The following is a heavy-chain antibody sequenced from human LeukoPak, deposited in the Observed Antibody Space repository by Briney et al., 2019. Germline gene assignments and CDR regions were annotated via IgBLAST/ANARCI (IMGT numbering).Heavy chain of an antibody. CDR3: ARRAYGSGSFNRYHFDY. J-gene: IGHJ4*02. D-gene: IGHD3-10*01. V-gene: IGHV4-59*08. CDR2: IYYSGST. CDR1: GGSISNYY. Sequence: SETLSLTCTVSGGSISNYYWSWIRQPPGKGLEWIGYIYYSGSTNYNSSLKSRVTISVDTSSNQFSLKLNSVTAADTAVYYCARRAYGSGSFNRYHFDYWGQGTLVAVFS.